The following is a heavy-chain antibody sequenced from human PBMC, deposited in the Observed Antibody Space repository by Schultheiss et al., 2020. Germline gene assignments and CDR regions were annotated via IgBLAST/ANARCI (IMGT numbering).Heavy chain of an antibody. CDR3: ERASGNYGDYGVDFDY. D-gene: IGHD4-17*01. J-gene: IGHJ4*02. CDR2: IYTSGST. Sequence: SETLSLTCTVSGGSISSYYWSWIRQPAGKGLEWIGRIYTSGSTNYNPSLKSRVTMSVDTSKNQFSLKLSSVTAADTAVYYCERASGNYGDYGVDFDYWGQGTLVTVSS. V-gene: IGHV4-4*07. CDR1: GGSISSYY.